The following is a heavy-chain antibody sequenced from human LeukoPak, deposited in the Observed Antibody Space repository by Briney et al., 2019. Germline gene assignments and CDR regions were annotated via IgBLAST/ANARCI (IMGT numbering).Heavy chain of an antibody. Sequence: GGSLRLSCAASGFTFSSYAIHWVRQAPGKGLEWVAVTSYDGSSKYYADSVKGRFTISRDNSKNTLYLQMNSLRAEDTAVYYCARDRAYYDSSGYNPRLDSWGQGTPVTVSS. CDR3: ARDRAYYDSSGYNPRLDS. V-gene: IGHV3-30*04. J-gene: IGHJ4*02. CDR2: TSYDGSSK. D-gene: IGHD3-22*01. CDR1: GFTFSSYA.